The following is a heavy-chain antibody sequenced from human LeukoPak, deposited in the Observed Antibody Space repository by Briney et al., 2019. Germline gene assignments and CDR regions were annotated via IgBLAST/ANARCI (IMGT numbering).Heavy chain of an antibody. CDR1: GFTFSSYG. Sequence: GGSLRLSCAASGFTFSSYGMHWVRQAPGKGLEWVAVISYDGSNKYYADSVKGRFTISRDNSKNTLYLQMNSLRAEDTAVYYCAKDNGSGSYYTSYFDYWGQGTLVTVAS. CDR2: ISYDGSNK. V-gene: IGHV3-30*18. J-gene: IGHJ4*02. CDR3: AKDNGSGSYYTSYFDY. D-gene: IGHD3-10*01.